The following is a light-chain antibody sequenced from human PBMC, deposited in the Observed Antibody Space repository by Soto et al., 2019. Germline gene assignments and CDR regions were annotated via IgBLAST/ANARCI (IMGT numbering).Light chain of an antibody. V-gene: IGKV1-17*01. CDR1: QDIRKD. J-gene: IGKJ1*01. CDR2: GAS. CDR3: QQYSNLPQT. Sequence: DIQMIQSLSSLSAYVGDRVTITCRASQDIRKDLAWYQQKPGKAPQILIYGASTRATDIPARFSGSGSGTEFTLTISSLQSEDFAEYHCQQYSNLPQTFCQGTKV.